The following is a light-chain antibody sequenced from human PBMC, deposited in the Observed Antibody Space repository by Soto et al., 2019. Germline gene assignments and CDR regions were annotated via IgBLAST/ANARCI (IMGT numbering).Light chain of an antibody. CDR2: AAS. J-gene: IGKJ4*01. CDR3: QQLNSYPLT. Sequence: DIQLTQSPSFLSASVGDRVTITCRASQGISSYLAWYQQKPGKAPKLLIYAASTLQSGVPPRFSGSGSGTEFTLTISSLQPQDFETYYCQQLNSYPLTFGGGTKVDIX. V-gene: IGKV1-9*01. CDR1: QGISSY.